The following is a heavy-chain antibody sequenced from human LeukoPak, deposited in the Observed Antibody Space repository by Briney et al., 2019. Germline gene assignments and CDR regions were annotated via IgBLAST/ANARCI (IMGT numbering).Heavy chain of an antibody. Sequence: GGSLRLSCAVSGFTFSDYDMSWIRQAPGKGLEWVSYISSSSTYTNYADSVKGRFTISRDNAKNSLYLQMNRLRAEDTAVYYCARVGSWQQLGAFDIWGQGTMVTVSS. D-gene: IGHD6-13*01. J-gene: IGHJ3*02. CDR1: GFTFSDYD. CDR2: ISSSSTYT. V-gene: IGHV3-11*06. CDR3: ARVGSWQQLGAFDI.